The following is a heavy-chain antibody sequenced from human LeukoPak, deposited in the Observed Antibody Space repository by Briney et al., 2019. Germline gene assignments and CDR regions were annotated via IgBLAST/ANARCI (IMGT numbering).Heavy chain of an antibody. CDR2: ISGSGGST. CDR1: RFTFSSYA. J-gene: IGHJ4*02. D-gene: IGHD3-22*01. Sequence: GGSLRLSRAASRFTFSSYAMSWVRQAPGKGLEWVSAISGSGGSTYYADSVKGRFTISRDNSKNTLYLQMNSLRAEDTAVYYCAKDLLKNYYDSSGYQAFDYWGQGTLVTVSS. V-gene: IGHV3-23*01. CDR3: AKDLLKNYYDSSGYQAFDY.